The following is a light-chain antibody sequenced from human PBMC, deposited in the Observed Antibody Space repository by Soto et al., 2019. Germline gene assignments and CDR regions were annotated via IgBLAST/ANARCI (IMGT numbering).Light chain of an antibody. V-gene: IGKV1-39*01. CDR2: AAS. J-gene: IGKJ2*01. CDR3: QQSYSSPQMYT. Sequence: DIQMTQSPSSLSASVGDRVTITCRASQRISNSLNWYQQKPGKAPDLLIYAASNLQSGVPSRFSGSGSGTDFTLHISSLQPEDFATYYCQQSYSSPQMYTFGQGTKLEIK. CDR1: QRISNS.